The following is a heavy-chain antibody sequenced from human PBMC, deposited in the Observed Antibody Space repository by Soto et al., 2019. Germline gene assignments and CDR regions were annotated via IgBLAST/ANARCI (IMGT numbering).Heavy chain of an antibody. CDR1: GDSVSSNSAA. CDR3: AKDRSPSSWYPSQNYGMDV. D-gene: IGHD6-13*01. CDR2: TYYRSKWYN. Sequence: SQTLSLTCAISGDSVSSNSAAWNWIRQSPSRGLEWLGRTYYRSKWYNDYALSVKSRITINPDTSKNQFSLQLNSVTPEDTAVYYCAKDRSPSSWYPSQNYGMDVWGQGTTVTVSS. J-gene: IGHJ6*02. V-gene: IGHV6-1*01.